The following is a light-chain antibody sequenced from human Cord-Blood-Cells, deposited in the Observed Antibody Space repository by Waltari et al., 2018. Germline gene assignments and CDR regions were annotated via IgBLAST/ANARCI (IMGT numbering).Light chain of an antibody. Sequence: QSALTQPRSVSGSPGQSVPIPCPGTSSDVGGYNYVSWYQQHPGKAPKLMIYDVSKRPSGVPDRFSGSKSGNTASLTISGLQAEDEADYYCCSYAGSYTLVFGGGTKLTVL. J-gene: IGLJ3*02. CDR2: DVS. CDR3: CSYAGSYTLV. CDR1: SSDVGGYNY. V-gene: IGLV2-11*01.